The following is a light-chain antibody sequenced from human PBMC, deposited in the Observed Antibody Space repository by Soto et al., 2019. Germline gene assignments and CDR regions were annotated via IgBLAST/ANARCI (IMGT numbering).Light chain of an antibody. CDR2: AAS. CDR1: QGISSY. Sequence: DIQLTQSPSFLSASVGDRITVTCRARQGISSYLAWYQQKPAKAPKLLIYAASTLQSGVPSRFSGSGSGTEFTLTISSLQPEDFATYYCQKLNSYPRTFGQGTKVEIK. CDR3: QKLNSYPRT. V-gene: IGKV1-9*01. J-gene: IGKJ1*01.